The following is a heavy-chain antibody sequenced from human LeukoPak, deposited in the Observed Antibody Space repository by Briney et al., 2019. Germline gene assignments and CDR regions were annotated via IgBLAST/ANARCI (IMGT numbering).Heavy chain of an antibody. CDR1: GFTFSSYG. CDR2: ISYDGSNK. V-gene: IGHV3-30*18. CDR3: AKEGREDGDYPYGMDV. D-gene: IGHD4-17*01. J-gene: IGHJ6*02. Sequence: PGRSLRLSCAASGFTFSSYGMHWVRQAPGKGLEWVAVISYDGSNKYYADSVKGRFTISRDSSKNTLYLQMNSLRAEDTAVYYCAKEGREDGDYPYGMDVWGQGTTVTVSS.